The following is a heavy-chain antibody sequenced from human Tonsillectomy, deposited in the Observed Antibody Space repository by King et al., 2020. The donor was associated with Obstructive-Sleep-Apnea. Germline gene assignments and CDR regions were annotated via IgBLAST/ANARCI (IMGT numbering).Heavy chain of an antibody. CDR1: GVTVSSNY. J-gene: IGHJ2*01. Sequence: VQLVESGGGLVQPWGSMRLSCAASGVTVSSNYMSWFGQGPGKGREWGSVIYSCGTTYYAESVQGRFTISRDISNTTLYLQMNSLRAEDTAVYYCARAPFIWTDYEQSWYFDLWGRGTLVTVSS. CDR2: IYSCGTT. V-gene: IGHV3-66*01. D-gene: IGHD3/OR15-3a*01. CDR3: ARAPFIWTDYEQSWYFDL.